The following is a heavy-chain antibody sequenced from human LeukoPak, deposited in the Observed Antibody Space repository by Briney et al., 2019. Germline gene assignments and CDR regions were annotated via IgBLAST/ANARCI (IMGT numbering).Heavy chain of an antibody. J-gene: IGHJ6*02. V-gene: IGHV5-51*01. CDR3: AISRRYYYYGMDV. CDR2: VYPGDSDT. CDR1: GYSFTSYW. Sequence: GESLKISCKGSGYSFTSYWIGWVRQMPGKGLEWMGIVYPGDSDTRYSPSFQGQVTISADKSISTAYLQWSSLKASDTAMYYCAISRRYYYYGMDVWGQGTTVTVSS.